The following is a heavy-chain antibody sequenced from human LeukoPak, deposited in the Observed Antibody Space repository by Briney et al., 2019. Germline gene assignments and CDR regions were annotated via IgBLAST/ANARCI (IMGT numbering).Heavy chain of an antibody. V-gene: IGHV3-21*01. D-gene: IGHD2-2*01. Sequence: GGSLRLSCAASGFTFSSYMMNWVRQAPGKGLEWVSSINSGSTYTYYTESVKGRFTVSRDTSKNTVYLQMNGLKAEDTAVYYCARDDCSTTPCYAYWGQGTLVTVSS. CDR1: GFTFSSYM. J-gene: IGHJ4*02. CDR2: INSGSTYT. CDR3: ARDDCSTTPCYAY.